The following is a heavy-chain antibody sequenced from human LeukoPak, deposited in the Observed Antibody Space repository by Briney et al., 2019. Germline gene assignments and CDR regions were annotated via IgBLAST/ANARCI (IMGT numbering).Heavy chain of an antibody. CDR2: ISAYNGNT. V-gene: IGHV1-18*01. J-gene: IGHJ4*02. D-gene: IGHD6-19*01. CDR1: GYTFTSYG. Sequence: GASVTVSCTASGYTFTSYGISWVRQAPGQGLEWMGWISAYNGNTNYAQKLQGRVTTTTYTSTSTAYMELRSLTSDDTAVYYCALTPLYSSCCDYWGQGTLVTVSS. CDR3: ALTPLYSSCCDY.